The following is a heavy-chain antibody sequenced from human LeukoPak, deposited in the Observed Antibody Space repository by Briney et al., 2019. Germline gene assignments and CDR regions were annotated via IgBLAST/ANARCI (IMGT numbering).Heavy chain of an antibody. CDR3: AKGRGGSPDYDFDI. Sequence: PGGSLRLSCAASGFTFSSYSMNWVRQAPGKGLEWVSGISGGGGITYFADSVKGRFTISRDNSKNTLYLRMNTLRAEDTAVYFCAKGRGGSPDYDFDIWGQGTMVSVSS. CDR1: GFTFSSYS. J-gene: IGHJ3*02. V-gene: IGHV3-23*01. CDR2: ISGGGGIT. D-gene: IGHD2-15*01.